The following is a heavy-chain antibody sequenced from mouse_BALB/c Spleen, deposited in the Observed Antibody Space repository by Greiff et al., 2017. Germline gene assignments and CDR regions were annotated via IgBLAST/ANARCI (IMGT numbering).Heavy chain of an antibody. Sequence: VQLKESGPGLVKPSQSLSLTCSVTGYSITSGYYWNWIRQFPGNKLEWMGYISYDGSNNYNPSLKNRISITRDTSKNQFFLKLNSVTTEDTATYYCAREGYYGSEAYWGQGTLVTVSA. D-gene: IGHD1-1*01. CDR2: ISYDGSN. CDR1: GYSITSGYY. CDR3: AREGYYGSEAY. V-gene: IGHV3-6*02. J-gene: IGHJ3*01.